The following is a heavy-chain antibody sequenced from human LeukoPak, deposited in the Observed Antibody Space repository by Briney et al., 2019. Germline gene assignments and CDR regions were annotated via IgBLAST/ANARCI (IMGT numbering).Heavy chain of an antibody. CDR3: AKDFLYDFWSGYYPDY. Sequence: GGSLRLSCAASGFTFSSYGIHWVRQAPGKGLEWVAFIRYDGSNKYYADSVKGRFTISRDNSKNTLYLQMNSLRAEDTAVYYCAKDFLYDFWSGYYPDYWGQGTLVTVSS. CDR1: GFTFSSYG. D-gene: IGHD3-3*01. V-gene: IGHV3-30*02. CDR2: IRYDGSNK. J-gene: IGHJ4*02.